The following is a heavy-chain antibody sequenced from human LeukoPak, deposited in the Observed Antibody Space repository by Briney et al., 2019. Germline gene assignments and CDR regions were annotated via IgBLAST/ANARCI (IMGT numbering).Heavy chain of an antibody. D-gene: IGHD5-18*01. CDR3: ASFHTTMDNNWFDP. V-gene: IGHV1-69*04. J-gene: IGHJ5*02. CDR2: ILLILGVG. CDR1: GGTFSSYA. Sequence: SVKVSCKASGGTFSSYAISWVRQAPGQGLEWMGSILLILGVGDYAQKFQGRVTITADASTSTAYMELSSLRPEDTAVYYYASFHTTMDNNWFDPWGQGTLVTVSS.